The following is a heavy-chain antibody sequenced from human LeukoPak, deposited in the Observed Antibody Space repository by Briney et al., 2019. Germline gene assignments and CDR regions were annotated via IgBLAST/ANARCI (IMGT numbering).Heavy chain of an antibody. J-gene: IGHJ5*02. V-gene: IGHV4-34*01. CDR1: GGSFSGYY. CDR3: ARGLRDIVVVPAAMRVGHWFDP. D-gene: IGHD2-2*01. Sequence: PSETLSLTCAVYGGSFSGYYWSWIRQPPGKGLEWIGEINHSGSTNYNPSLKSRVTISVDTSKNQFSLKLSSVTVADTAVYYCARGLRDIVVVPAAMRVGHWFDPWGQGTLVTVSS. CDR2: INHSGST.